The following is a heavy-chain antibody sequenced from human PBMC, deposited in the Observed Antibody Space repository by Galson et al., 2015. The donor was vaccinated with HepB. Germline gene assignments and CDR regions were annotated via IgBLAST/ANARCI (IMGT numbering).Heavy chain of an antibody. CDR1: GGSISSYY. D-gene: IGHD6-6*01. J-gene: IGHJ4*02. Sequence: SETLSLTCTVSGGSISSYYWSWIRQPPGKGLEWIGYIYYSGSTNYNPSLKSRVTISVDTSKNQFSLKLSSVTAADTAVYYCARKMPEYSSSYGFDYWGQGTLVTVSS. V-gene: IGHV4-59*01. CDR3: ARKMPEYSSSYGFDY. CDR2: IYYSGST.